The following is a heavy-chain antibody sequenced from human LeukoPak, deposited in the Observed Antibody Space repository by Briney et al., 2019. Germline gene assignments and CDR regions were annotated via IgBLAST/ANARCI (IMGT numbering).Heavy chain of an antibody. J-gene: IGHJ6*04. Sequence: SVKVSCKTSGGIFNSYAISWVRQAPGQGLEWLGGIIPIFETANYAQKFQGRVTISTDESTSTAYMELSSLRSEDTAMYYCARGGQEVRGLFMTPYYYYDMHVWGKGTTVTVSS. CDR2: IIPIFETA. D-gene: IGHD3-10*01. CDR1: GGIFNSYA. V-gene: IGHV1-69*05. CDR3: ARGGQEVRGLFMTPYYYYDMHV.